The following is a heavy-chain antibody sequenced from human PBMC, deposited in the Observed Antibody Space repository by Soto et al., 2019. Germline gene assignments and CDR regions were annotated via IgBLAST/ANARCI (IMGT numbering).Heavy chain of an antibody. V-gene: IGHV3-13*05. CDR1: GFSFRGYD. Sequence: GSLRLSCAASGFSFRGYDMHWVRQRTGKGLEWVSGLGAADDPYYIASVKGRFSVSRDNAQNSLYLQMNNLRVDDTAVYFCARAYLGRLPRRADYYYAMGVWGRGTTVTVSS. J-gene: IGHJ6*02. CDR2: LGAADDP. CDR3: ARAYLGRLPRRADYYYAMGV. D-gene: IGHD1-26*01.